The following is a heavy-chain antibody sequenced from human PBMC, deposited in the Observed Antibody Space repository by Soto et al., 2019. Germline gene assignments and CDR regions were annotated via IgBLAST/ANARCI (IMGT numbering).Heavy chain of an antibody. D-gene: IGHD2-15*01. CDR3: ARDQGTHCSGGTCYPLSN. J-gene: IGHJ4*02. V-gene: IGHV3-33*01. CDR1: GFTFSSYG. CDR2: VWYDGSNK. Sequence: QVQLVESGGGVVQPGRSLRLSCAASGFTFSSYGMHWARQAPGKGLEWVAVVWYDGSNKYYSDSVKGRFTISRDNSKNSXXLQMNSLRADDTAVYYCARDQGTHCSGGTCYPLSNWGQGTLVTVSS.